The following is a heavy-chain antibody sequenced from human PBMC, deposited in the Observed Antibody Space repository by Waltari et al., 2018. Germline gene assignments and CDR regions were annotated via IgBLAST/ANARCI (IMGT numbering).Heavy chain of an antibody. CDR3: ARDVVIMENWFDP. D-gene: IGHD2-15*01. CDR2: IYYSGST. CDR1: GGSISHNTYY. J-gene: IGHJ5*02. Sequence: HLQLQESGPGLVKPSETLSLTCTVSGGSISHNTYYWGWIRQPPGKGLEWIGSIYYSGSTYYNPSLRSRVTIVVDTSKNQFSLKLTSVTAADTAVYYCARDVVIMENWFDPWGQGTLVTVSS. V-gene: IGHV4-39*07.